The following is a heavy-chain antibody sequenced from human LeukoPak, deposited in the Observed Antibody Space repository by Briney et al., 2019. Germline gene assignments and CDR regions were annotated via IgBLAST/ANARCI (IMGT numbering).Heavy chain of an antibody. CDR2: ISAYNGNT. CDR1: GYTFTGYY. Sequence: ASVKVSCKASGYTFTGYYMHWVRQAPGQGLEWMGWISAYNGNTNYAQKLQGRVTMTTDTSTSTAYMELRSLRSDDTAVYYCARISGSYSRLFDYWGQGTLVTVSS. D-gene: IGHD1-26*01. V-gene: IGHV1-18*04. J-gene: IGHJ4*02. CDR3: ARISGSYSRLFDY.